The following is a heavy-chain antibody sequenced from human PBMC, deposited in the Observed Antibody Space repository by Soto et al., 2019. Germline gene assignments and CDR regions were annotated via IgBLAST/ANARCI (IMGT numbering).Heavy chain of an antibody. CDR1: GGSISSSSYY. Sequence: SETLSLTCIVSGGSISSSSYYWGWIRQPPGKGLEYIAIIYYSGNTYYNPSLKSRVTISVDTSKNQISLKLSSVAAADTAIYYSARTSRQQYCSRSSCYTSWFDPWGQGTLVTVSS. D-gene: IGHD2-2*02. CDR3: ARTSRQQYCSRSSCYTSWFDP. V-gene: IGHV4-39*01. J-gene: IGHJ5*02. CDR2: IYYSGNT.